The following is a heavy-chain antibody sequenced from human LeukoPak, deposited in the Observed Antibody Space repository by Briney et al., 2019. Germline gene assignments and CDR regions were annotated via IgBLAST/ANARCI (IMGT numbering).Heavy chain of an antibody. J-gene: IGHJ4*02. V-gene: IGHV3-7*03. CDR3: VRGNPFGGY. CDR1: GFTLSSYW. CDR2: IKQDGSEI. D-gene: IGHD2-15*01. Sequence: GGSLRLSCAASGFTLSSYWMTWVRQAPGKGLEWVANIKQDGSEISYVDSVKGRFTISRDNAKNSLYLQMNSLRAEDTAVHYCVRGNPFGGYWGQGTLVTVSS.